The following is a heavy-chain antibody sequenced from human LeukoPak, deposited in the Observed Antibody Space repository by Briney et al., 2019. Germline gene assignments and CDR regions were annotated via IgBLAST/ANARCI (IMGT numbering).Heavy chain of an antibody. D-gene: IGHD6-13*01. Sequence: KPSETLSLTCAVYGGSFSGYYWSWIRQPPGKGLEWIGEINHSGSTNYNPSLKSRVTISVDTSKNQFSLKLSSVTAADTAVYYCARGAAAAAFFDYWGQGTPVTVSS. CDR1: GGSFSGYY. CDR3: ARGAAAAAFFDY. V-gene: IGHV4-34*01. J-gene: IGHJ4*02. CDR2: INHSGST.